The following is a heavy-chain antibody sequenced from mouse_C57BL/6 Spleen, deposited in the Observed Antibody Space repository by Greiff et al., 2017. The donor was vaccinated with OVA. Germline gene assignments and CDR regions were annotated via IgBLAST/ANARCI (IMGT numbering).Heavy chain of an antibody. CDR1: GYTFTSYW. V-gene: IGHV1-69*01. Sequence: QVQLQQSGAELVMPGASVKLSCKASGYTFTSYWMHWVKQRPGQGLEWIGEIDPSDSYTNYNQKFKGKSTLTVDKSSSTAYMRLSSLTSEDSAVYCCARRALSAMDYWGQGTSVTVSS. CDR3: ARRALSAMDY. J-gene: IGHJ4*01. D-gene: IGHD3-1*01. CDR2: IDPSDSYT.